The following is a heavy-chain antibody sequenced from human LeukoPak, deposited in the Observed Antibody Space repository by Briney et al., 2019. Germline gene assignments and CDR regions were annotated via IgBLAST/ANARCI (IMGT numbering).Heavy chain of an antibody. J-gene: IGHJ4*02. CDR3: ARARIAVAGALTAFDY. CDR2: INGDGSTT. CDR1: GFTFSSYW. Sequence: PGGSLRLSCAASGFTFSSYWMHWVRQAPGKGLVWVSRINGDGSTTNYADSVKGRFTISRDNARYSLYLQMNSLRVEDTAVYYCARARIAVAGALTAFDYWGQGTLVTVSS. D-gene: IGHD6-19*01. V-gene: IGHV3-74*01.